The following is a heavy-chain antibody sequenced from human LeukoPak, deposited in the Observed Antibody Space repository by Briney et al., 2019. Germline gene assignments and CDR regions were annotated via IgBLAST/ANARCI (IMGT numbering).Heavy chain of an antibody. J-gene: IGHJ4*02. V-gene: IGHV4-59*01. CDR2: IYNGGST. CDR1: GVSISSNY. CDR3: ATLRDGYEFDY. Sequence: SETLSLTCTVSGVSISSNYWSWIRQPPGKGLEWIGYIYNGGSTNYNPSLKSRVTISVDTSKKQFSLKLTSVTAADMAVYYCATLRDGYEFDYWGQGTLVTVSS. D-gene: IGHD5-24*01.